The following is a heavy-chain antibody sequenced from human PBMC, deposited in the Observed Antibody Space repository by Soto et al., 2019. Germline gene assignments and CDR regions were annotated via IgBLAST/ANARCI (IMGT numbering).Heavy chain of an antibody. Sequence: GGSLRLSCAASGFTFSSYAMSWVHQAPGKGLEWVSAISGSGGSTYYADSVKGRFTISRDNSKNTLYLQMNSLRAEDTAVYYCAKDRGKYCSSTSCYPNWFDPWGQGTLVTAPQ. CDR2: ISGSGGST. D-gene: IGHD2-2*01. CDR3: AKDRGKYCSSTSCYPNWFDP. J-gene: IGHJ5*02. CDR1: GFTFSSYA. V-gene: IGHV3-23*01.